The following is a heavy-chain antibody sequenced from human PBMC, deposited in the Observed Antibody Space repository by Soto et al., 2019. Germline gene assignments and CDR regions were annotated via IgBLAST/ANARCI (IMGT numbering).Heavy chain of an antibody. CDR1: GYTFTGYY. D-gene: IGHD1-20*01. CDR2: INPNSGGT. V-gene: IGHV1-2*04. Sequence: TSVKVSCKASGYTFTGYYMHWVRQAPGQGLEWMGWINPNSGGTNYAQKFQGWVTMTRDTSISTAYMELSRLRSDDTAVYYCARAGAKYNWNYVGYWGQGTLVTVSS. J-gene: IGHJ4*02. CDR3: ARAGAKYNWNYVGY.